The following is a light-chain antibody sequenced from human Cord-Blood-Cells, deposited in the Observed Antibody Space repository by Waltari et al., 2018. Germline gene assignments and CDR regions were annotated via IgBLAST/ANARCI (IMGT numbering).Light chain of an antibody. Sequence: QSALTQPASVSGSPGQSITISCTGTSSDVGGSNYVSWYQQHPGKAPKLMIYDVSNRPSGGSNRCARSKAGNTASLSISGLQGEDEAYYYCSSYTGSSTYVFGTVTKVTVL. CDR3: SSYTGSSTYV. J-gene: IGLJ1*01. CDR1: SSDVGGSNY. CDR2: DVS. V-gene: IGLV2-14*03.